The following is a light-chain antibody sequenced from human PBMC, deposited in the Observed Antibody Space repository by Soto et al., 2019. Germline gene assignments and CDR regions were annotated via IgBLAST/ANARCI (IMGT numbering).Light chain of an antibody. J-gene: IGKJ2*01. CDR2: GAS. Sequence: EVVMTQSPATLSVSPGERATLSCRASQSVSDNLAWYQQKPGQAPRLLIYGASTRATGVPARFSGSGSGTEFTLTISSLQYEDFAVYYCQQSNSWPYTFGQGTKLDIK. CDR1: QSVSDN. CDR3: QQSNSWPYT. V-gene: IGKV3-15*01.